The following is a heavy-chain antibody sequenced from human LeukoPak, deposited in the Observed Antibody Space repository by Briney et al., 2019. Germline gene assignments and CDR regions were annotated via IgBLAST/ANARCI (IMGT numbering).Heavy chain of an antibody. CDR1: GFTVSSNY. CDR3: AREKGYSYGSFDY. Sequence: PGGSLRLSCAASGFTVSSNYMGWVRQAPGKGLEWVSVIYSGGSTYYADSVKGRFTISRDNSKNTLYLQMNSLRAEDTAVYYCAREKGYSYGSFDYWGQGTLVTVSS. D-gene: IGHD5-18*01. J-gene: IGHJ4*02. CDR2: IYSGGST. V-gene: IGHV3-53*01.